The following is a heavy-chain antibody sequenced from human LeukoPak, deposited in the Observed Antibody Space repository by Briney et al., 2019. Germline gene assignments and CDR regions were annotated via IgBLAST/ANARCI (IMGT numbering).Heavy chain of an antibody. D-gene: IGHD6-13*01. CDR2: ISWNSGSI. CDR3: AKTKEGYSSSCFFDY. CDR1: GFTFDDYA. Sequence: PGGSLRLSCAASGFTFDDYAMHWVRQAPGKGLEWVSGISWNSGSIGYADSVKGRFTISRDNAKNSLYLQMNSLRAEDTALYYCAKTKEGYSSSCFFDYWGQGTLVTVSS. J-gene: IGHJ4*02. V-gene: IGHV3-9*01.